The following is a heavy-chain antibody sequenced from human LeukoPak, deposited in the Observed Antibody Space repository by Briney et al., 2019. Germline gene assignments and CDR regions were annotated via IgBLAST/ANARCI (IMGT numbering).Heavy chain of an antibody. CDR1: GGTFSGYA. D-gene: IGHD3-10*01. CDR3: ARVIYGSGSYLDY. J-gene: IGHJ4*02. Sequence: ASVKVSCKASGGTFSGYAISWVRQAPGQGLEWMGGIIPIFGTANYAQKFQGRVTITRDTSESTAYMELSSLRSEDTAVYYCARVIYGSGSYLDYWGQGTLVTVSS. CDR2: IIPIFGTA. V-gene: IGHV1-69*05.